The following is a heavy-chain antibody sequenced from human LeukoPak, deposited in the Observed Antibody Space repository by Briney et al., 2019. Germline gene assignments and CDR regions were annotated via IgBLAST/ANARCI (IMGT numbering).Heavy chain of an antibody. CDR1: GYTFTGYY. Sequence: ASVKVSCKASGYTFTGYYMHWVRQAPGQGLEWMGWINPNSGGTNYAQKFQGRVTMTRDTSISTAYMELSRLRSDDTAVYYCARRAAYGDWFDPWGQGTLVTVSS. CDR2: INPNSGGT. CDR3: ARRAAYGDWFDP. D-gene: IGHD2-15*01. J-gene: IGHJ5*02. V-gene: IGHV1-2*02.